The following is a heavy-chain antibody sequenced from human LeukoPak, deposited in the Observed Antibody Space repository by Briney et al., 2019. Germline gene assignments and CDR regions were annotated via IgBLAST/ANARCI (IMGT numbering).Heavy chain of an antibody. CDR3: ARRGYDSSATDKRPFDF. J-gene: IGHJ4*02. CDR2: IYYSGST. D-gene: IGHD3-22*01. Sequence: SDTLSLTCTVSGGSISSYYWSWLRQPPGKGLEWIGYIYYSGSTIYNLSLKSRVTISVDTSKTTFTLKLSSVSAVYKAVYYCARRGYDSSATDKRPFDFWGQGTLVTVSS. V-gene: IGHV4-59*08. CDR1: GGSISSYY.